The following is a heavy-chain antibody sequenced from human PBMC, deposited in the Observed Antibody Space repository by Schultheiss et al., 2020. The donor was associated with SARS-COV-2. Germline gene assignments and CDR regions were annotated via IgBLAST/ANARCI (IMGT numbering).Heavy chain of an antibody. CDR3: AKDGTVTPLDY. CDR2: IWYDGSNK. CDR1: GFTFSSYG. V-gene: IGHV3-30*02. J-gene: IGHJ4*02. D-gene: IGHD4-17*01. Sequence: GGSLRLSCAASGFTFSSYGMHWVRQAPGKGLEWVAVIWYDGSNKYYADSVKGRFTISRDNSKNTLYLQMGSLRAEDMAVYYCAKDGTVTPLDYWGQGTLVTVSS.